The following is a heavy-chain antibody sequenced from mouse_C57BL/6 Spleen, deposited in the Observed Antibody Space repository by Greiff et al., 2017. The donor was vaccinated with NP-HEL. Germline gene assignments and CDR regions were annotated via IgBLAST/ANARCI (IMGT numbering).Heavy chain of an antibody. CDR2: IYPGSGNT. D-gene: IGHD1-1*01. CDR1: GYSFTSYY. CDR3: ASYYYGSSSDY. V-gene: IGHV1-66*01. J-gene: IGHJ2*01. Sequence: QVQLQQSGPELVKPGASVKISCKASGYSFTSYYIHWVKQRPGQGLEWIGWIYPGSGNTKYNEKFKGKATLTADTSSSTAYMQLSSLTSEDSAVYYCASYYYGSSSDYWGQGTTLTVSS.